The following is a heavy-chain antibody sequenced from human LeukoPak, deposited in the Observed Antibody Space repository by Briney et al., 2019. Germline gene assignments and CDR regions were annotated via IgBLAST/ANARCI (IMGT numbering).Heavy chain of an antibody. J-gene: IGHJ4*02. V-gene: IGHV4-61*02. CDR3: ARADLWDSSGLY. D-gene: IGHD3-22*01. CDR2: IYTSGST. CDR1: GGSISSGSYY. Sequence: SETLSLTCTVSGGSISSGSYYWSWIRQPAGKGLEWIGRIYTSGSTNYNPSLKSRVTISVDTSKNQFSLRLSSVTAADTAVYYCARADLWDSSGLYWGQGTLVTVSS.